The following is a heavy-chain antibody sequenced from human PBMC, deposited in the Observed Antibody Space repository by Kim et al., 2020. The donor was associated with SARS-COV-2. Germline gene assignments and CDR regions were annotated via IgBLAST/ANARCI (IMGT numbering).Heavy chain of an antibody. J-gene: IGHJ4*02. CDR3: AILRGTTVTTGVLDY. D-gene: IGHD4-4*01. CDR2: INPSGGST. CDR1: GYTFTSYY. Sequence: ASVKVSCKASGYTFTSYYMHWVRQAPGQGLEWMGIINPSGGSTSYAQKFQGRVTMTRDTSTSTVYMELSSLRSEDTAVYYCAILRGTTVTTGVLDYWGQGTLVTVSS. V-gene: IGHV1-46*01.